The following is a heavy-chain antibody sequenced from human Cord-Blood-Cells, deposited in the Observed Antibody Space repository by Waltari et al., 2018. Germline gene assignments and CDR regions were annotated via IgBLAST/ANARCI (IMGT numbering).Heavy chain of an antibody. CDR2: INPNSGDT. Sequence: VQLVQSGAEVKKPAASVKVSCKPSGSPFTGYYMHCVRQAPGQGLEWMGRINPNSGDTNYAQKFQGRVTMTRDTSISTAYMELSRLRSDDTAVYYCARGRSKLGSPFDYWGQGTLVTVSS. J-gene: IGHJ4*02. D-gene: IGHD6-13*01. CDR3: ARGRSKLGSPFDY. CDR1: GSPFTGYY. V-gene: IGHV1-2*06.